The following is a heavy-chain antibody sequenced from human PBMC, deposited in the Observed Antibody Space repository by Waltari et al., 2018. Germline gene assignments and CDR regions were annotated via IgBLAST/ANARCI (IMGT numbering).Heavy chain of an antibody. CDR3: AASTVFGVVVDY. J-gene: IGHJ4*02. V-gene: IGHV4-59*08. Sequence: VQLVESGGGLVQPGGSLRLSCAASGFTFKKFAMGWVRQAQGKGLEWVVYSILGKTNYNPSLKSRVNISVDTSKNQFSLNLSFVTAADTAVYFCAASTVFGVVVDYWGQGTPVTVSS. CDR2: VYSILGKT. CDR1: GFTFKKFA. D-gene: IGHD3-3*01.